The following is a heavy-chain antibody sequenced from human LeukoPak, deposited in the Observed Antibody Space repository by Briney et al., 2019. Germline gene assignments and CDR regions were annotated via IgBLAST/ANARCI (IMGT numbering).Heavy chain of an antibody. J-gene: IGHJ4*02. V-gene: IGHV3-20*04. Sequence: PGGSLRLSCAASGFTFDDYGMSWVRQAPGKGLEWVSGINWNGGSTGYADSVKGRFTISRDNAKNSLYLQMNSLRGEDTAWYYCARDRYGSGSYYNIPDYWGQGTLVTVSS. CDR1: GFTFDDYG. CDR3: ARDRYGSGSYYNIPDY. D-gene: IGHD3-10*01. CDR2: INWNGGST.